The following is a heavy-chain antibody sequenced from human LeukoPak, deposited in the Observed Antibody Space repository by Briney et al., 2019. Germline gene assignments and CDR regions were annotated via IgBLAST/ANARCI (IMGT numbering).Heavy chain of an antibody. Sequence: SVKVSCKASGGTFSSYAISWVRQAPGQGLEWMGGIIPIFGTANYAQKFQGRVTITTDESTSTTYMELSSLRSEDTAVYYCARSPSIAARQHFDYWGQGTLVTVSS. D-gene: IGHD6-6*01. CDR3: ARSPSIAARQHFDY. CDR1: GGTFSSYA. J-gene: IGHJ4*02. CDR2: IIPIFGTA. V-gene: IGHV1-69*05.